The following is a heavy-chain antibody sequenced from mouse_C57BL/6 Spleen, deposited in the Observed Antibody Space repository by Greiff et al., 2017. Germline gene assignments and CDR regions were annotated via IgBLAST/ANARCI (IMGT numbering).Heavy chain of an antibody. CDR1: GFTFSDYG. D-gene: IGHD1-1*01. Sequence: EVQLVESGGGLVKPGGSLKLSCAASGFTFSDYGMHWVRQAPEKGLEWVAYISSGSSTIYYADTVKGRFTISRDKAKNTLFLQMTSLRSEDTAMYYCASSSSYAMDYWGQGTSVTVSS. J-gene: IGHJ4*01. CDR2: ISSGSSTI. V-gene: IGHV5-17*01. CDR3: ASSSSYAMDY.